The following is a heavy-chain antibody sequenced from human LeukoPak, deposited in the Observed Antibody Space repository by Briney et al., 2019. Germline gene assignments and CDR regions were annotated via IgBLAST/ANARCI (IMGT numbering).Heavy chain of an antibody. CDR1: GGSISSYY. Sequence: SVTLSLTCTVSGGSISSYYWSWIRQPAGKGLEWIGRIYTSGSTNYNPSLKSRVTISVDKSKNQFSLKLSSVTAADTAVYYCARDRLEYYFDYWGQGTLVTVSS. CDR3: ARDRLEYYFDY. J-gene: IGHJ4*02. V-gene: IGHV4-4*07. D-gene: IGHD5-24*01. CDR2: IYTSGST.